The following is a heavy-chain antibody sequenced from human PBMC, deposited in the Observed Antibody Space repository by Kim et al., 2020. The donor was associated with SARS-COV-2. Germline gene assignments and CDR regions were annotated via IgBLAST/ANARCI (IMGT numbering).Heavy chain of an antibody. V-gene: IGHV3-53*01. D-gene: IGHD5-12*01. CDR3: ARRHGYNLGDAFDI. Sequence: GGSLRLSCAASGFTVSNNYMSWVRQAPGKGLEWVSVIYSGGTTYYADSVKGRFTISRDNAKNTLYLQMNTLTAADTAVYYCARRHGYNLGDAFDIWGQGTMVTVSS. CDR1: GFTVSNNY. CDR2: IYSGGTT. J-gene: IGHJ3*02.